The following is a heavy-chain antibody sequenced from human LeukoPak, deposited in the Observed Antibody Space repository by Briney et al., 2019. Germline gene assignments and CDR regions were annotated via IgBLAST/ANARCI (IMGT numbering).Heavy chain of an antibody. CDR1: GYTFTSFY. V-gene: IGHV1-18*04. J-gene: IGHJ4*02. D-gene: IGHD3-22*01. CDR3: AREYSSGYYYIDY. CDR2: ISAYNGNT. Sequence: GASVKVSCKASGYTFTSFYMQWVRQAPGQGLEWMGWISAYNGNTNYAQKLQGRVTMTTDTSTSTAYMELRSLRSDDTAVYYCAREYSSGYYYIDYWGQGTLVTVSS.